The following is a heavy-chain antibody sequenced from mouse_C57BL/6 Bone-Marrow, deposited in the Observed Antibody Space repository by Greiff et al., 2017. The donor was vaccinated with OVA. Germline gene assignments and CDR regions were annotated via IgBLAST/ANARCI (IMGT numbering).Heavy chain of an antibody. V-gene: IGHV1-52*01. CDR1: GYTFTSYW. Sequence: QVQLQQPGAELVRPGSSVKLSCKASGYTFTSYWMHWVKQRPIQGLEWIGNIDPSDSETHYNQKFKDKATLTVDKSSSTAYMQLSSLTSEVSAVYYCARTGGNGSSFDYWGQGTTLTVSS. D-gene: IGHD2-1*01. CDR2: IDPSDSET. J-gene: IGHJ2*01. CDR3: ARTGGNGSSFDY.